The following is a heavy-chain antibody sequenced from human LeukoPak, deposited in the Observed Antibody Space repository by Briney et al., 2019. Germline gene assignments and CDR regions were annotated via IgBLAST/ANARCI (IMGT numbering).Heavy chain of an antibody. Sequence: SETLSLTCTVSGYSISSGYYWGWIRQPPGKGLEWIGSIYHSGSTYYNPSLKSRVTISVDTSKNQFSLKLSSVTAADTAVYYCARDLKTMVRGVLVRYFDLWGRGTLVTVSS. CDR1: GYSISSGYY. CDR2: IYHSGST. J-gene: IGHJ2*01. D-gene: IGHD3-10*01. V-gene: IGHV4-38-2*02. CDR3: ARDLKTMVRGVLVRYFDL.